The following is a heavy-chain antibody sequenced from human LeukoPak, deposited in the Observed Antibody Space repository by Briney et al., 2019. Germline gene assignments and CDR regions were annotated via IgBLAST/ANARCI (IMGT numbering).Heavy chain of an antibody. J-gene: IGHJ5*02. V-gene: IGHV1-2*02. CDR1: GYTFTGYY. D-gene: IGHD5-18*01. Sequence: ASVKVSCKASGYTFTGYYMHWVRQAPGQGLEWMGWINPNSGGTNYAQKFQGRVTMTRDTSISTAYMELSRLRSDDTAVYYCARGNSGSYGLGTGWFDPWGQGTLVTVSS. CDR3: ARGNSGSYGLGTGWFDP. CDR2: INPNSGGT.